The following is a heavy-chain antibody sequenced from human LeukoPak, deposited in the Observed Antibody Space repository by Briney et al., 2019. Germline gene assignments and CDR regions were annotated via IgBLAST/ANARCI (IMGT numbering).Heavy chain of an antibody. CDR3: ARGMFGSGSYYDY. D-gene: IGHD3-10*01. Sequence: SETLSLTCAVYGGSFSGYYWSWIRQPPGKGLEWIGEINHSGSTNYNPSLKSRVTISVDTSKNQFSLKLSSVTAADTAVYYCARGMFGSGSYYDYWGQGTLVTVSS. CDR2: INHSGST. J-gene: IGHJ4*02. CDR1: GGSFSGYY. V-gene: IGHV4-34*01.